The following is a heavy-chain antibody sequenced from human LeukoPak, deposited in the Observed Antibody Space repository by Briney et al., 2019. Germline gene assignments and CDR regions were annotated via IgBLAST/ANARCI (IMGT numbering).Heavy chain of an antibody. D-gene: IGHD3-22*01. V-gene: IGHV4-31*03. Sequence: SQTLSLTCTVSGGSISSGGYYWSWIRQHPGKGPEWIGYIYYSGSTYYNPSLKSRVTISVDTSKNQFSLKLSFVTAGGTAVYYWAGGGGYYYDSSGYYCDYWGQGTLVTVSS. CDR1: GGSISSGGYY. J-gene: IGHJ4*02. CDR2: IYYSGST. CDR3: AGGGGYYYDSSGYYCDY.